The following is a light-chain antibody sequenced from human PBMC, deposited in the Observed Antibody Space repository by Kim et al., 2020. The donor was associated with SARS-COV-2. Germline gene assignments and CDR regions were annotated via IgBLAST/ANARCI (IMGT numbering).Light chain of an antibody. CDR1: QSVSNN. J-gene: IGKJ2*03. Sequence: SVSPGESATLSCRASQSVSNNLAWYQQKPGQAPRLLIYGASIRATGVPTRFSGTGSEIEFTLIISGLQSEDFAVYYCHQYNNWPHSLGLGTKLEI. V-gene: IGKV3-15*01. CDR3: HQYNNWPHS. CDR2: GAS.